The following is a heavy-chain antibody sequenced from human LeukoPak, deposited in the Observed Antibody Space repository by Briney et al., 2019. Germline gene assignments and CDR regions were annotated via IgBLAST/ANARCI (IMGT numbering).Heavy chain of an antibody. CDR1: GFTFSSYW. CDR3: ARLKDDSTKFDY. D-gene: IGHD2/OR15-2a*01. V-gene: IGHV3-7*01. Sequence: GGSLRLSCAASGFTFSSYWMSWVRRAPGKGLEWVANIKQDGSQIHYVDSVKGRFTISRDDTKNSLFLQMNSLRAEDTAVYYCARLKDDSTKFDYWGQGTLVTVSS. J-gene: IGHJ4*02. CDR2: IKQDGSQI.